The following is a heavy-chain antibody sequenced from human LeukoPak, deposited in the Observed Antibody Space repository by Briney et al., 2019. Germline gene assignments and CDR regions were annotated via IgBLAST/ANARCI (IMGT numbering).Heavy chain of an antibody. J-gene: IGHJ4*02. CDR2: IKQDGSEK. CDR1: GFTFSSYW. D-gene: IGHD2-2*01. V-gene: IGHV3-7*01. Sequence: HPGGSLRLSCAASGFTFSSYWMSWVRQAPGKGLEWVANIKQDGSEKYYVDSVKGRFTISRDNAKNSLYLQMNSLRAEDTAVYYCARDLNSYSSSSQFDYWGQGNLVTVSS. CDR3: ARDLNSYSSSSQFDY.